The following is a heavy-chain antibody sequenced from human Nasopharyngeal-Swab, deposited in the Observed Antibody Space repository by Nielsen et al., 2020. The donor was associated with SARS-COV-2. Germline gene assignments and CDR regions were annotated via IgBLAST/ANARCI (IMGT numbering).Heavy chain of an antibody. Sequence: SETLSLTCSVSGDYISSYHWSWVRLPPRSGLEWIGYVYYDGTTKYNPSLKSRVTMSVDTSKNQFSLTLISVTAADTAVYCCAKGSSWYAPFDPWGQGTLVTVSS. CDR3: AKGSSWYAPFDP. CDR2: VYYDGTT. J-gene: IGHJ5*02. CDR1: GDYISSYH. D-gene: IGHD6-13*01. V-gene: IGHV4-59*01.